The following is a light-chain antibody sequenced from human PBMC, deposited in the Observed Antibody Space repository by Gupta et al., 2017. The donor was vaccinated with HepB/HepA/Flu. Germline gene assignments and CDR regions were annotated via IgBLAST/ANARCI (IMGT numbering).Light chain of an antibody. CDR3: QQRSSWPPT. CDR2: DAS. Sequence: EIVLTQSPATLPLSPGERTTLSCRASRSIISYLAWYQQKPGQAPRLLIYDASTRATGIPTRFSGGGFGTDFALTISNLEPEDFAVYYCQQRSSWPPTFGQGTKVEIK. CDR1: RSIISY. V-gene: IGKV3-11*01. J-gene: IGKJ1*01.